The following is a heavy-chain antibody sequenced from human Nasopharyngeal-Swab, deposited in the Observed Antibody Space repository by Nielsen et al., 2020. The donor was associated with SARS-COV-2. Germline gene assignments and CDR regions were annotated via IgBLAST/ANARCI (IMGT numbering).Heavy chain of an antibody. CDR1: GVSFSGYY. CDR2: INHSGST. D-gene: IGHD6-19*01. CDR3: ARVPPIAVAGKGVDV. V-gene: IGHV4-34*01. Sequence: ESLKISCAVYGVSFSGYYWSWIRQPPGKGLEWIGEINHSGSTNYNPSLKSRVTISVDTSKNQFSLKLSSVTAAETAVYYCARVPPIAVAGKGVDVWGQGTTVTVSS. J-gene: IGHJ6*02.